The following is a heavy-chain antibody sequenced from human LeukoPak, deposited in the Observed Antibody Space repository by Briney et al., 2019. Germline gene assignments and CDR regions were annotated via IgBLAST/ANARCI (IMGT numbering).Heavy chain of an antibody. J-gene: IGHJ4*02. CDR2: ISSGSRTI. Sequence: GGSLRLSCAASGFTFSSYSMNWDRQAPGKGLEWVSYISSGSRTIYYADSVKGRFTMSRDNAKNSLYLQMNSLRAEDTAVYYCARESITGHRDFDYWGQGTLFTVSS. V-gene: IGHV3-48*01. D-gene: IGHD1-20*01. CDR1: GFTFSSYS. CDR3: ARESITGHRDFDY.